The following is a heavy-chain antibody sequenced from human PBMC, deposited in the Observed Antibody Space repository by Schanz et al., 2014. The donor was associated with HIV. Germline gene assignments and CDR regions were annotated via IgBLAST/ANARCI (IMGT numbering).Heavy chain of an antibody. J-gene: IGHJ4*02. CDR2: VSYDGSNK. Sequence: QVQLVESGGGVVQPGRSLRLSCAASGFTFSSYGIHWVRQAPGKGLEWVAIVSYDGSNKYYADSVKGRFTISRDNSKNTLYLQMNSLRAEDTAVYYCARDLYDFWSGTQYYLEYWGQGTLVTVSS. V-gene: IGHV3-30*03. CDR1: GFTFSSYG. D-gene: IGHD3-3*01. CDR3: ARDLYDFWSGTQYYLEY.